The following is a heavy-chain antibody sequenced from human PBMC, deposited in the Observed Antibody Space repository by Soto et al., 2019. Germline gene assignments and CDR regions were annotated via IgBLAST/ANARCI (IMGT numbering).Heavy chain of an antibody. Sequence: QVQLVQSGAEVKKPGASVKVSCKASGYTFTNYVIFWVRQAPGQGLEWMGWSYPYNGDTNYPQKIQGRVTLTTDTSARTAYMDLRSLRSDDTAIYYCARDLNGVAGGGSWGQGTLVTVSS. CDR1: GYTFTNYV. D-gene: IGHD2-8*01. V-gene: IGHV1-18*01. CDR2: SYPYNGDT. J-gene: IGHJ5*02. CDR3: ARDLNGVAGGGS.